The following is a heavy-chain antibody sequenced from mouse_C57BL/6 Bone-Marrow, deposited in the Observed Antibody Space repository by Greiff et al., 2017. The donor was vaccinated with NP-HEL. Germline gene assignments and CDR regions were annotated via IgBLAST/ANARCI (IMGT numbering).Heavy chain of an antibody. J-gene: IGHJ3*01. CDR2: ISNGGGST. D-gene: IGHD2-2*01. V-gene: IGHV5-12*01. CDR3: ARHPSTMGTTGTWFAY. Sequence: DVMLVESGGGLVQPGGSLKLSCAASGFTFSDYYMYWVRQTPEKRLEWVAYISNGGGSTYYPDTVKGRFTISRDNAKNTLYLQMSRLKSEDTAMYYCARHPSTMGTTGTWFAYWGQGTLVTVSA. CDR1: GFTFSDYY.